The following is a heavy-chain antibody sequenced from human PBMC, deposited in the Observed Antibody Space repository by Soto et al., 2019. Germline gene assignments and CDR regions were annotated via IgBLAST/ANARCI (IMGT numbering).Heavy chain of an antibody. J-gene: IGHJ6*02. CDR1: GGSISSSNW. D-gene: IGHD2-8*01. CDR3: ARMCTIFVCSCYHRYGMDF. Sequence: SETLSLTCAVSGGSISSSNWWSWVRQPPGKGLEWIGEIYHSGSTNYNPSLKSRVTISVDKSKNQFSLKLSSVTAADTAVYYCARMCTIFVCSCYHRYGMDFWGQGSTVIVSS. V-gene: IGHV4-4*02. CDR2: IYHSGST.